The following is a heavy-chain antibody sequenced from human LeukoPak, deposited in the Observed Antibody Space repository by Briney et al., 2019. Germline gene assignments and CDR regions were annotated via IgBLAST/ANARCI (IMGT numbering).Heavy chain of an antibody. CDR3: ARGSGWLFDP. D-gene: IGHD6-19*01. J-gene: IGHJ5*02. CDR1: GFTFSSYS. CDR2: ISSSSSYI. Sequence: GGSLRLSCAASGFTFSSYSMNWVRQAPGKGLEWVSSISSSSSYIYYADSVKGRFTISRDNAKNSLCLQMNSLRAEDTAVYYCARGSGWLFDPWGQGTLVTVSS. V-gene: IGHV3-21*01.